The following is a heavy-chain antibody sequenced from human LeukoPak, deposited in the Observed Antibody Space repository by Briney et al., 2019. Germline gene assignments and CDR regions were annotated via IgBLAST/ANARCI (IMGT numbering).Heavy chain of an antibody. CDR2: ISAYNGNT. V-gene: IGHV1-18*01. D-gene: IGHD1-26*01. CDR1: GYTFTSYG. Sequence: GASVKVSCKASGYTFTSYGISWVRQAPGQGLEWMGWISAYNGNTNYAQKLQGRVTMTTDTATSTAYMELRSLRSDDTAVYYCARVHYSGTYFSQNYFDYWGQGTLATVSS. CDR3: ARVHYSGTYFSQNYFDY. J-gene: IGHJ4*02.